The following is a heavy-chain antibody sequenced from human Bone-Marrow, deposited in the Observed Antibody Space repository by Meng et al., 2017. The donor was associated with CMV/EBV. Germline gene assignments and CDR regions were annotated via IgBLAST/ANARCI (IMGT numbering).Heavy chain of an antibody. D-gene: IGHD1-26*01. CDR1: GSSISSGYY. V-gene: IGHV4-38-2*02. Sequence: SETLSLTCTVSGSSISSGYYWGCIRQPPGKGLEWIGSIYHSGSTYYNPSLKSRVTISVDTSKNQFSLKLSSVTAADTAVYYCATRDFIVGGNHRFWGLGNLVAASS. J-gene: IGHJ4*02. CDR3: ATRDFIVGGNHRF. CDR2: IYHSGST.